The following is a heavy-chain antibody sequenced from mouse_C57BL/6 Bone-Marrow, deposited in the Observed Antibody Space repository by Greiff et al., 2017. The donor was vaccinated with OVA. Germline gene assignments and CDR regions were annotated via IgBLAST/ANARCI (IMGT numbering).Heavy chain of an antibody. CDR3: ARLDYYGSSYGWFAY. J-gene: IGHJ3*01. CDR2: INPNYGTT. V-gene: IGHV1-39*01. D-gene: IGHD1-1*01. CDR1: GYSFTDYN. Sequence: EVQLQQSGPELVKPGASVKISCKASGYSFTDYNMNWVKQSNGKSLEWIGVINPNYGTTSYNQKFKGKATLTVDQSSSTAYMQLNSLTSEDSAVYYCARLDYYGSSYGWFAYWGQGTLVTVSA.